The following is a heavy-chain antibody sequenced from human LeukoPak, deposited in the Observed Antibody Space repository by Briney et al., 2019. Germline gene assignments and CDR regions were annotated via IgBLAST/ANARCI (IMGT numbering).Heavy chain of an antibody. CDR3: AKDKELELPPYYYYMDV. CDR1: GFTFSSYG. CDR2: IWYDGSNK. D-gene: IGHD1-7*01. J-gene: IGHJ6*03. V-gene: IGHV3-33*06. Sequence: PGRSLRLSCAASGFTFSSYGMHWVRQAPGKGPEWVAVIWYDGSNKYYANSVKGRFTISRDTSKNTLYLQMNSLRAEDTAVYYCAKDKELELPPYYYYMDVRGKGTTVTVSS.